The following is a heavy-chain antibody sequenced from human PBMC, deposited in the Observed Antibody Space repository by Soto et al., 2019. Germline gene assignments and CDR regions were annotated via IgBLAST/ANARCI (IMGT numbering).Heavy chain of an antibody. V-gene: IGHV4-39*01. CDR1: GGSMNDVTHY. Sequence: QLQLQESGPRLVKPSETLSLTCSVSGGSMNDVTHYWAWIRQPPGKGLGWNATTYYSGGTHYNSSLKSHATISVDASQNQFSLELNSVTAADTAVYPCASARYFGVDVWGQGTTVSVSS. J-gene: IGHJ6*02. CDR2: TYYSGGT. CDR3: ASARYFGVDV. D-gene: IGHD3-9*01.